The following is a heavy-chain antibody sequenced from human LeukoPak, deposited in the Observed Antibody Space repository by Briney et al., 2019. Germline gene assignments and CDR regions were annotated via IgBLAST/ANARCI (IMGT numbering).Heavy chain of an antibody. CDR2: ISNISTYI. CDR1: GFTFSGYT. J-gene: IGHJ3*02. Sequence: PGGSLRLSCAASGFTFSGYTMTWVRQAPGKGLEWVSSISNISTYIYYADSVKGRFTISRDNSKNTLYLQMNSLRAEDTAVYYCAKGTGDYWVDAFDIWGQGTMVTVSS. D-gene: IGHD7-27*01. V-gene: IGHV3-21*04. CDR3: AKGTGDYWVDAFDI.